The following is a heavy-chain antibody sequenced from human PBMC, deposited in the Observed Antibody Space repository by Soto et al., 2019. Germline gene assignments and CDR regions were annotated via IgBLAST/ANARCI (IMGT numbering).Heavy chain of an antibody. V-gene: IGHV4-59*01. CDR2: IYYSGST. J-gene: IGHJ4*02. CDR1: GGSISSYY. Sequence: SETLSLTCTVSGGSISSYYWSWIRQPPGKGLEWIGYIYYSGSTNYNPSLKSRVTISVDTSKNQFSLKLSSVAAADTAVYYCARRYAGNFDYWGQGTLVTVSS. D-gene: IGHD2-8*01. CDR3: ARRYAGNFDY.